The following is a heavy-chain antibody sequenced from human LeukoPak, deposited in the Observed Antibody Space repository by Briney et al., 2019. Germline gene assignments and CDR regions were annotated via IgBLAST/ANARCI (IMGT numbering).Heavy chain of an antibody. CDR2: IIPILGTA. D-gene: IGHD6-19*01. J-gene: IGHJ5*02. CDR1: GGTFSSYA. CDR3: ASVLSGIAVAGSFDP. Sequence: ASVTVSCTASGGTFSSYAISWVRQAPGQGLEWMGRIIPILGTANYAQKFQGRVTITADRSTSTAYMELSSLRSEDTAVYYCASVLSGIAVAGSFDPWGEGTLVTVSS. V-gene: IGHV1-69*04.